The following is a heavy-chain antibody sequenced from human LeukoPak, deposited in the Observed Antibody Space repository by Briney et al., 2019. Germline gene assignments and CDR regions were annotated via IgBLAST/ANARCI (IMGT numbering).Heavy chain of an antibody. V-gene: IGHV3-9*01. J-gene: IGHJ6*03. CDR3: ARIETAYYYYYYYMDV. D-gene: IGHD2-21*02. Sequence: GGSLRLSCAASGFTFDDYAMHWVRQAPGKGLEWVSGISWNSGSIGYADSVKGRFTISRDNAKNSLYLQMNSLRAEDTAVYYCARIETAYYYYYYYMDVWGKGTTVTVSS. CDR2: ISWNSGSI. CDR1: GFTFDDYA.